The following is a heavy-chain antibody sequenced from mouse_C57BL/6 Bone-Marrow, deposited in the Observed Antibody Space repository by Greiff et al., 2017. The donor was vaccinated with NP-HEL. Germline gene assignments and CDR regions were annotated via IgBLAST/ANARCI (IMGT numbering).Heavy chain of an antibody. Sequence: LQQSGAELVRPGASVKMSCKASGYTFTSYNIHWVKQTPRQGLEWIGAIYPGNGDTSYNQKFKGKATLTVDKSSSTAYMQLSSLTSEDSAVYVCATGYSNYVGGLCDYWGQGTTLTVSS. CDR3: ATGYSNYVGGLCDY. D-gene: IGHD2-5*01. CDR1: GYTFTSYN. J-gene: IGHJ2*01. V-gene: IGHV1-12*01. CDR2: IYPGNGDT.